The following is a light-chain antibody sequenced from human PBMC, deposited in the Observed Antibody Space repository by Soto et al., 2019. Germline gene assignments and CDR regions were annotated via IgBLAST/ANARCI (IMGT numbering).Light chain of an antibody. J-gene: IGKJ2*01. Sequence: DIQMTQSPSTLSASVGDRVTSTCRASQIIGSSLAWYQQTPGRAPKLLIYDASTLHTGVPSRFSGSESGTEFTLTISSLQPDDSATYYCQQYYSYSYTFGQGTKVDLK. V-gene: IGKV1-5*01. CDR2: DAS. CDR3: QQYYSYSYT. CDR1: QIIGSS.